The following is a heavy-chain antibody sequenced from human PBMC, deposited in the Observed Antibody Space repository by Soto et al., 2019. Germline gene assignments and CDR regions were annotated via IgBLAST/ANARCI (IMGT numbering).Heavy chain of an antibody. D-gene: IGHD6-13*01. Sequence: SGPTLVNPTQTLTLTCTFSGFSLSTSGMCVSWIRQPPGKALEWLARIDWDDDKYYSTSLKTRLTISKDTSKNQVVLTMTNMDPVDTATYYCARTLRSSWTLTFDYWGKGTLVTVSS. CDR3: ARTLRSSWTLTFDY. CDR2: IDWDDDK. V-gene: IGHV2-70*11. J-gene: IGHJ4*02. CDR1: GFSLSTSGMC.